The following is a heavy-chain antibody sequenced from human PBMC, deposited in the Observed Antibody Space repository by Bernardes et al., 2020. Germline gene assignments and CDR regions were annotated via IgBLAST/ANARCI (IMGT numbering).Heavy chain of an antibody. D-gene: IGHD1-26*01. Sequence: SETLSLTCNVSGGSISSVDYYWSWLRQPPGKGLEWIGYIYYTGTTYYNPSLKSRVAILLDTSKNQFSLNLKSVTAADTAVYYCTRDGVGPPNWFDSWGQGILVTVSS. J-gene: IGHJ5*01. V-gene: IGHV4-30-4*01. CDR3: TRDGVGPPNWFDS. CDR1: GGSISSVDYY. CDR2: IYYTGTT.